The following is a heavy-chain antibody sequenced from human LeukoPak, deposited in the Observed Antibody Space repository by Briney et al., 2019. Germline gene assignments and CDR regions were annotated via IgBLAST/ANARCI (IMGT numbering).Heavy chain of an antibody. CDR2: IRYDGSNK. J-gene: IGHJ4*02. D-gene: IGHD3-10*01. Sequence: GGSLRLSCAASGFTFSSYGMHWVRQAPGKGLEWVAFIRYDGSNKYYADSVKGRFTISRDNSKNTLYLQMNSLRAEDTAVYYCAKERNYYGSGSTVDYWGRGTLVTVSS. V-gene: IGHV3-30*02. CDR1: GFTFSSYG. CDR3: AKERNYYGSGSTVDY.